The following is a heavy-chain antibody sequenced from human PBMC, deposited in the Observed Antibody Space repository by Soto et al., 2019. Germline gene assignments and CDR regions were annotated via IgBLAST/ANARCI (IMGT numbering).Heavy chain of an antibody. Sequence: QVQLQESGPGLVQPSETLSLTCTVSGGSITGYYWSWIRQPPGKGPEWIGNIHYSGSTNYNPSLKSRFTISLDTSKNQFSLRLSSVTAAETAVYYCARHSYYSSPLRFDPWGQGTLVTVSS. CDR3: ARHSYYSSPLRFDP. V-gene: IGHV4-59*08. J-gene: IGHJ5*02. CDR1: GGSITGYY. D-gene: IGHD4-4*01. CDR2: IHYSGST.